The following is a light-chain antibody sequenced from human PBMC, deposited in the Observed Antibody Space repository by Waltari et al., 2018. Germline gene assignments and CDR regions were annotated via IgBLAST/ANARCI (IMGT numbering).Light chain of an antibody. CDR1: SSDIGRYNY. CDR2: DVN. CDR3: SSYTTTSTLLVV. Sequence: QSALTQPASVSGSPGQSITISCTGTSSDIGRYNYVSWYQHHPDQAPKLMIFDVNNRPSGVSDRFSGSKSGNTASLTISGLQAEDEADYDCSSYTTTSTLLVVFGGGTKLTVL. V-gene: IGLV2-14*03. J-gene: IGLJ2*01.